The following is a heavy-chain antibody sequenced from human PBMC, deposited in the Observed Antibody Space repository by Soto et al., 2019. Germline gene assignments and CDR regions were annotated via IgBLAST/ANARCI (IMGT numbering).Heavy chain of an antibody. D-gene: IGHD3-3*01. Sequence: SETLSLTCAVYGGSFSGYYWSWIRQPPGKGLEWIGEINHSGSTNYNPSLKSRVTISVDTSKNQFSLKLSSVTAADTAVYYCARVGQSRFLEWPYYYYYYMDVWGKGTTVTVSS. CDR1: GGSFSGYY. CDR2: INHSGST. J-gene: IGHJ6*03. CDR3: ARVGQSRFLEWPYYYYYYMDV. V-gene: IGHV4-34*01.